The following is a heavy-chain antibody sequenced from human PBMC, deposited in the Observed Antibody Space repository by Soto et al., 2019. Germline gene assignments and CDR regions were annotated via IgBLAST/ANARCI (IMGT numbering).Heavy chain of an antibody. CDR3: AREGSIYDILTGYHSKYGMDV. J-gene: IGHJ6*02. CDR1: GFTFSSYW. V-gene: IGHV3-74*01. CDR2: INSDGSST. Sequence: GGSLRLSCAASGFTFSSYWMHWVRQAPGKGLVWVSRINSDGSSTSYADSVKGRFTISRDNAKNTLYLQMNSLRAEDTAVYYCAREGSIYDILTGYHSKYGMDVWGQGTTVTVSS. D-gene: IGHD3-9*01.